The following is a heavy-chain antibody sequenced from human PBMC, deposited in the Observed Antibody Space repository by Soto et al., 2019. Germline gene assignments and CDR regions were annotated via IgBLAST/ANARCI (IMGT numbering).Heavy chain of an antibody. J-gene: IGHJ2*01. CDR1: GYTFTYRY. CDR2: IKPFNDNT. V-gene: IGHV1-45*02. D-gene: IGHD2-15*01. CDR3: ARSPRSTGCYFDL. Sequence: QMQLVQSGAEVKKTGSSVKVSCKASGYTFTYRYLHWVRQAPGQALEWMGWIKPFNDNTNYAQKFQDRITITRDRSMSTAYMEQSSLRSEDTAMYYCARSPRSTGCYFDLWGRGTLVTLSS.